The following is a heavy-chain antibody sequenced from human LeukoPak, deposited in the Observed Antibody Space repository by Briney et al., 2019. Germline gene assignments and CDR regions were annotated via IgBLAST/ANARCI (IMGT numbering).Heavy chain of an antibody. CDR1: GFTFSSYW. Sequence: PGGSLRLSCAASGFTFSSYWMHWVRQVPGKGLVWVSRINSDGTSTSYADSVKGRFIISRDNAKNTLFLQMNSLRAEDTAVYYCAGNSPGFDSWGQGILVTVSS. V-gene: IGHV3-74*01. J-gene: IGHJ4*02. CDR3: AGNSPGFDS. D-gene: IGHD2-21*01. CDR2: INSDGTST.